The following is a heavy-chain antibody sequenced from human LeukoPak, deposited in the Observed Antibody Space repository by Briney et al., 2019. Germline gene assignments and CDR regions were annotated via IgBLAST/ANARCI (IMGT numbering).Heavy chain of an antibody. J-gene: IGHJ4*02. Sequence: GRSLRLSCAASGFTFDDYAMHWVRQAPGKGLVWVSRINSDGSSTSYADSVKGRFTISRDNAKNTLYLQMNSLRAEDTAVYYCASTPSSGWGQGTLVTVS. CDR2: INSDGSST. D-gene: IGHD6-19*01. V-gene: IGHV3-74*01. CDR1: GFTFDDYA. CDR3: ASTPSSG.